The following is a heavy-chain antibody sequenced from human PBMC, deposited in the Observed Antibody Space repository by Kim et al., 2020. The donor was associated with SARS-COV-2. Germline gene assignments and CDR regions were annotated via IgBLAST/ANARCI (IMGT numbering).Heavy chain of an antibody. J-gene: IGHJ4*02. CDR3: ARDGNPYSSSWYRSYFDY. D-gene: IGHD6-13*01. CDR1: GFTFSSYG. CDR2: IWYDGSNK. V-gene: IGHV3-33*01. Sequence: GGSLRLSCAASGFTFSSYGMHWVRQAPGKGLEWVAVIWYDGSNKYYADSVKGRFTISRDNSKNTLYLQMNSLRAEDTAVYYCARDGNPYSSSWYRSYFDYWGQGTLVTVSS.